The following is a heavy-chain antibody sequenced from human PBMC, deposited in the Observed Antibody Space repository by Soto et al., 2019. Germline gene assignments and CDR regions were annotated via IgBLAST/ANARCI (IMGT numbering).Heavy chain of an antibody. J-gene: IGHJ4*02. CDR2: IYSGGST. D-gene: IGHD2-15*01. CDR1: GFTVSSNY. Sequence: GGSLRLSCAASGFTVSSNYMSWVRQAPGKGLEWVSVIYSGGSTFYADSVKGRFIISRDDSRNTLFLQMNSLRAEDTAVYYCATAKLLLPWLFDYWGQGTLVTVSS. V-gene: IGHV3-66*01. CDR3: ATAKLLLPWLFDY.